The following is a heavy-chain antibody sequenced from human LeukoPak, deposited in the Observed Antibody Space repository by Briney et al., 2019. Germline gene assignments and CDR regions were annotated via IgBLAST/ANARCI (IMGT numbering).Heavy chain of an antibody. D-gene: IGHD2-15*01. V-gene: IGHV3-21*01. CDR2: ISSSSSSYI. J-gene: IGHJ6*02. Sequence: PGGSLRLSCAASGFTFSRYSMNWVRQAPGKGLEWVSCISSSSSSYIYYADSVKGRFTISRDSTKNSLYLQMNSLRAEDTAVYYCAGISHRYYYGMDVWGQGTTVTVSS. CDR1: GFTFSRYS. CDR3: AGISHRYYYGMDV.